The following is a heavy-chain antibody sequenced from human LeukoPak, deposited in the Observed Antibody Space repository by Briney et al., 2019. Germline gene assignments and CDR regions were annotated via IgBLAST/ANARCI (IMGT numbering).Heavy chain of an antibody. J-gene: IGHJ6*02. CDR1: GYTFTSYG. Sequence: GASVKVSCKASGYTFTSYGISWVRQAPGQGLEWMGWISAYNGNTNYAQKLQGRVTMTTDTSTSTAYMELRSLRSDDTAVYYCARDGAVAGNFYYGMDVWGQGTTVTVSS. CDR2: ISAYNGNT. V-gene: IGHV1-18*01. D-gene: IGHD6-19*01. CDR3: ARDGAVAGNFYYGMDV.